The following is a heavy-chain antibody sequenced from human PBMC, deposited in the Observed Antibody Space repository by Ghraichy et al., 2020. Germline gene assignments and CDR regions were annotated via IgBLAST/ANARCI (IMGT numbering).Heavy chain of an antibody. CDR3: ARDPDITIFGVVTPQGPY. CDR1: GFTFSSYS. V-gene: IGHV3-48*02. J-gene: IGHJ4*02. CDR2: ISSSSSTI. Sequence: GGSLRLSCAASGFTFSSYSMNWVRQAPGKGLEWVSYISSSSSTIYYADSVKGRFTISRDNAKNSLYLQMNSLRDEDTAVYYCARDPDITIFGVVTPQGPYWGQGTLVTVSS. D-gene: IGHD3-3*01.